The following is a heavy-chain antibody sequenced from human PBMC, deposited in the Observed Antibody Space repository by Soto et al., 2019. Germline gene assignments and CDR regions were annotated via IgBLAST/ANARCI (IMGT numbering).Heavy chain of an antibody. D-gene: IGHD3-3*01. CDR3: ARVVRFFGGHAGY. CDR2: MNTNTGNT. Sequence: ASVKVSCKTSGSTFTEFDINWVRQAPGQGLEWMGWMNTNTGNTGYAQKFQGRVTMTRDTSISTAYMELRRLRSEDTAVYYCARVVRFFGGHAGYWGQGTLVTVSS. J-gene: IGHJ4*02. CDR1: GSTFTEFD. V-gene: IGHV1-8*01.